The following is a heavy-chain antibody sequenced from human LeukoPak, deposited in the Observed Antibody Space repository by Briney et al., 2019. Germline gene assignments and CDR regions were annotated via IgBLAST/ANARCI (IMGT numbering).Heavy chain of an antibody. CDR2: ISGSGSGGST. J-gene: IGHJ4*02. CDR1: GFTFSSSA. D-gene: IGHD6-19*01. V-gene: IGHV3-23*01. CDR3: VRRGSGWYYFDY. Sequence: GGSLRLSCAASGFTFSSSAMSWVRQAPGKGLEWVSSISGSGSGGSTYYADSVKGRFTISRDNSKNTLYLQMNSLRAEDTAVYYCVRRGSGWYYFDYWGQGTLVTVSS.